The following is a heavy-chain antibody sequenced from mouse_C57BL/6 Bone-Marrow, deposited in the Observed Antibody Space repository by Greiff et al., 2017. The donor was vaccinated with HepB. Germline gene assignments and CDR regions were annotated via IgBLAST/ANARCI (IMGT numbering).Heavy chain of an antibody. V-gene: IGHV1-39*01. CDR3: ARPYYDYDEERVGYAMDY. CDR2: INPNYGTT. D-gene: IGHD2-4*01. CDR1: GYSFTDYN. Sequence: EVQLQQSGPELVKPGASVKISCKASGYSFTDYNMNWVKQSNGKSLEWIGVINPNYGTTSYNQKFKGKATLTVDQSSSTAYMQLSSLTSEDSAVYYCARPYYDYDEERVGYAMDYWGQGTSVTVSS. J-gene: IGHJ4*01.